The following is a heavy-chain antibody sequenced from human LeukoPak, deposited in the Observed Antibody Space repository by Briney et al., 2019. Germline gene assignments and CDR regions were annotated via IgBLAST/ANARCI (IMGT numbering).Heavy chain of an antibody. D-gene: IGHD3-3*01. V-gene: IGHV4-34*01. CDR3: ARIRGVHHRYYYYYYYMDV. CDR2: MNHSEST. CDR1: GGSFSGYY. J-gene: IGHJ6*03. Sequence: PSETLSLTCAVYGGSFSGYYWSWLRQPPPKGLAWIGEMNHSESTNYNQSLKSRVSISVDTSNNHFSLKLSSVAAADTAVYYCARIRGVHHRYYYYYYYMDVWGKGTTVTVSS.